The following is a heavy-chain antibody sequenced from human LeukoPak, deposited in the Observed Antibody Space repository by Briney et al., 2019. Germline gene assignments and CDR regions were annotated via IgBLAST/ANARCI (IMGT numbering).Heavy chain of an antibody. Sequence: GGSLRLSCAASGFTFSRYSMHWVRQAPGKGLEYVSAISSNGGSTYYADSVRGRFTISRDNSKNTLYLQMSSLRVEDTAVYYCVKSPSGYYFDYWGQGTLVTVSS. J-gene: IGHJ4*02. CDR3: VKSPSGYYFDY. D-gene: IGHD6-25*01. V-gene: IGHV3-64D*06. CDR1: GFTFSRYS. CDR2: ISSNGGST.